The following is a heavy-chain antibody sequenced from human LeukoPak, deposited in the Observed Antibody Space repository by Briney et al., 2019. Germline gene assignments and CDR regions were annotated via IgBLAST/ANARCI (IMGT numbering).Heavy chain of an antibody. CDR3: ARTRLNDFWSGYHMDV. D-gene: IGHD3-3*01. Sequence: PSETLSLTCTVSGGSISSYYWSWIRQPPGKGLEGIGYIYYSGSTNYNPSLKSRVTISVDTSKNQFSLKLSSVTAADTAVYYCARTRLNDFWSGYHMDVWGKGTTVTVSS. V-gene: IGHV4-59*01. CDR2: IYYSGST. CDR1: GGSISSYY. J-gene: IGHJ6*03.